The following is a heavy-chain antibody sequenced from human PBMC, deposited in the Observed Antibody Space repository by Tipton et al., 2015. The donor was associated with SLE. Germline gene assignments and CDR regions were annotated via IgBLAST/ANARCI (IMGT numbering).Heavy chain of an antibody. CDR3: SGDSLGVDH. CDR2: ISYSGVT. J-gene: IGHJ5*02. V-gene: IGHV4-59*08. Sequence: LRLSCTVSGGSLSSHYWNWIRQPPGKGLEWVGSISYSGVTKYNPSLRSRATISLDTSKDQISLGLTSVTAADTAVYYCSGDSLGVDHWGQGTLVTVSS. D-gene: IGHD3-10*01. CDR1: GGSLSSHY.